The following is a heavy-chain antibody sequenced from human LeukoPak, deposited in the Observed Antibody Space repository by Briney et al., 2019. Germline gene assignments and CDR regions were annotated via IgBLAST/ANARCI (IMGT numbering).Heavy chain of an antibody. D-gene: IGHD4-17*01. CDR3: AREGCDYGDYPYGLDY. Sequence: SETLSLTCTVSGGSISSYYWSWIRQPPGKGLEWIGYIYYSGSTNYNPSLKSRVTISVDTSKNQFSLKLSSVTAADTAVYYCAREGCDYGDYPYGLDYWGQGTLVTVSS. J-gene: IGHJ4*02. CDR2: IYYSGST. CDR1: GGSISSYY. V-gene: IGHV4-59*01.